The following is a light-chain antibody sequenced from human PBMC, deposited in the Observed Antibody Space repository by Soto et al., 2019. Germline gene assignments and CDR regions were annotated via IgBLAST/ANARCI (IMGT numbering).Light chain of an antibody. CDR2: RNT. J-gene: IGLJ3*02. V-gene: IGLV1-47*01. Sequence: QSVLSQPPSASGTPGQRVPISCSGSSSNIGRNYVYWYQQVPGTAPKLLISRNTQRPSGVPDRFSGAKSGTSASLAISGVRSEEEADYLCAGWESSVSGYWVFGERTKVTVL. CDR3: AGWESSVSGYWV. CDR1: SSNIGRNY.